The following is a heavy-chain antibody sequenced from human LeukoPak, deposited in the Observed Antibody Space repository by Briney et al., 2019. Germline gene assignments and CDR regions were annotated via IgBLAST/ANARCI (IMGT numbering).Heavy chain of an antibody. CDR2: INHSGST. CDR3: ARSRVGATYFDY. Sequence: SETLSLTCAVYGGSFSGYYWSWIRQPPRKGLEWMGEINHSGSTNYNPSLKSRVTISVDTAKNQFSLQLSAVTAADTAVYYCARSRVGATYFDYWGQGTLVTVSS. V-gene: IGHV4-34*01. D-gene: IGHD1-26*01. J-gene: IGHJ4*02. CDR1: GGSFSGYY.